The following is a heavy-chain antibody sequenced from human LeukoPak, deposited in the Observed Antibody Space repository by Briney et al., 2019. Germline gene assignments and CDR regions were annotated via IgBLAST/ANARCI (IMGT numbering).Heavy chain of an antibody. V-gene: IGHV1-69*13. J-gene: IGHJ6*02. CDR3: ARDYPEPRYYYYGMDV. CDR2: IIPIFGTA. D-gene: IGHD1-14*01. Sequence: GASVKVSCKASGGTFSSYAISWVRQAPGQGLEWMGGIIPIFGTANYAQKFQGRVTITADESTSTAYMELSSLRSEDTAVYYCARDYPEPRYYYYGMDVWGQGTTVTVSS. CDR1: GGTFSSYA.